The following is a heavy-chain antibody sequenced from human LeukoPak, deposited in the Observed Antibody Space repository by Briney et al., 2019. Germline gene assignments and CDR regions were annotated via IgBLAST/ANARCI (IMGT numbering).Heavy chain of an antibody. CDR2: ISSSSSYI. CDR3: ARGLYPLALGGRPSFDY. Sequence: GGSLRLSCAASGFTFSVYWMSWVRQAPGKGLEWVSSISSSSSYIYYADSVKGRFTISRDNAKNSLYLQMNSLRAEDTAVYYCARGLYPLALGGRPSFDYWGQGTLVTVSS. D-gene: IGHD6-25*01. CDR1: GFTFSVYW. V-gene: IGHV3-21*01. J-gene: IGHJ4*02.